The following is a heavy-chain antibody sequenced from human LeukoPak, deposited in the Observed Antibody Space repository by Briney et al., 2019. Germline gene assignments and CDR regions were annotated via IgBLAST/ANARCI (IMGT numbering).Heavy chain of an antibody. V-gene: IGHV3-64*01. CDR2: ISSNGGST. CDR3: ARTGDWYFDL. Sequence: GGSLRLSCAASGFTFSSYAMSWVRQAPGKGLEWVSAISSNGGSTYYANSVKGRFTISRDNSKNTLYLQMGSLRAEDMAVYYCARTGDWYFDLWGRGTLVTVSS. J-gene: IGHJ2*01. CDR1: GFTFSSYA. D-gene: IGHD7-27*01.